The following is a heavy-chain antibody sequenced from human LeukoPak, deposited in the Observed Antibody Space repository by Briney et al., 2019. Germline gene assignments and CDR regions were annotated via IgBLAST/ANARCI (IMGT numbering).Heavy chain of an antibody. D-gene: IGHD4-17*01. Sequence: ASVKVSCKASGGTFSSYAISWVRQAPGQGLEWMGGIIPIFGTANYAQKFQGRVTITRDTSASTAYMELSSLRSEDTAVYYCARVPTVTNWFDPWGQRTLVTVSS. V-gene: IGHV1-69*05. CDR3: ARVPTVTNWFDP. J-gene: IGHJ5*02. CDR1: GGTFSSYA. CDR2: IIPIFGTA.